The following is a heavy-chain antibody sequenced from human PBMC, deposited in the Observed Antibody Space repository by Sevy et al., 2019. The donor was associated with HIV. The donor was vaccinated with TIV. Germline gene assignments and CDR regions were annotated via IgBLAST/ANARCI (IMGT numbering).Heavy chain of an antibody. Sequence: SETLSLTCTVSGGSISSYYWSWIRRPPGKGLGGIGYFYYTGSTNYNPSLKSRVTISVDTSKNQFSLKLSSVTAADTAVYYCARELISGRYYGMDVWGQGTTVTVSS. V-gene: IGHV4-59*01. CDR3: ARELISGRYYGMDV. D-gene: IGHD6-19*01. CDR2: FYYTGST. CDR1: GGSISSYY. J-gene: IGHJ6*02.